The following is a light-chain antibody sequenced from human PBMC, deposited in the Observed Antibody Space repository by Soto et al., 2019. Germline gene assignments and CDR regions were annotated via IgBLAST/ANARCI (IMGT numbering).Light chain of an antibody. CDR2: DSS. Sequence: DIQMTQSPSPLFASVGDRVTITCRASQSVRNWLAWYQQKPGRAPHLLIYDSSTLEPGVPSRFRGSGSGTEFTLTINGLQPDDFGTYYCQQYDGYSPQTFGQGTKVEIK. CDR1: QSVRNW. CDR3: QQYDGYSPQT. V-gene: IGKV1-5*01. J-gene: IGKJ1*01.